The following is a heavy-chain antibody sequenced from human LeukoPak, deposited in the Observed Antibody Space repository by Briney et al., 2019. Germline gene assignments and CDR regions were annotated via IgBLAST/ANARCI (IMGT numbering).Heavy chain of an antibody. CDR3: ARDMGSSSWFDP. CDR2: IWYDGSNK. D-gene: IGHD6-13*01. CDR1: GFTFSSYE. V-gene: IGHV3-33*08. Sequence: GGSLRLSCAASGFTFSSYEMNWVRQAPGKGLEWVADIWYDGSNKYYADSVKGRFTISRDNSKNTLYLQLNGLRAEDTAVYYCARDMGSSSWFDPWGQGTLVTVSS. J-gene: IGHJ5*02.